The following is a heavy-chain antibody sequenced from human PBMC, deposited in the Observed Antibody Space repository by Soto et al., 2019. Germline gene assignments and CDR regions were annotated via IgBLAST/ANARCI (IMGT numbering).Heavy chain of an antibody. CDR1: GYTFTAFY. CDR2: INPSGDGT. D-gene: IGHD6-19*01. V-gene: IGHV1-46*01. Sequence: ASVKVSCKAFGYTFTAFYLHWVRQAPGQGLEWMGVINPSGDGTSYAQKFQGRVTMTRDTSTSTVYMELSRLRSDDTAVYYCARPLYSSSGYWGQGTLVTVSS. J-gene: IGHJ4*02. CDR3: ARPLYSSSGY.